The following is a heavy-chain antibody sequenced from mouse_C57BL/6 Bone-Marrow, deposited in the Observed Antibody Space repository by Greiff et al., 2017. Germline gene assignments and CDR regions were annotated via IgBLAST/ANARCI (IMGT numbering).Heavy chain of an antibody. CDR3: ARSYYYGSSYFDY. V-gene: IGHV1-59*01. J-gene: IGHJ2*01. CDR1: GYTFTSYW. CDR2: IDPSDSYT. Sequence: QVQLQQPGAELVRPGPSVKLSCKASGYTFTSYWMHWVKQRPGQGLEWIGVIDPSDSYTNYNQKFKGKATLTVDTSSSTAYMQLSSLTSEDSAVYYCARSYYYGSSYFDYWGQGTTLTVSS. D-gene: IGHD1-1*01.